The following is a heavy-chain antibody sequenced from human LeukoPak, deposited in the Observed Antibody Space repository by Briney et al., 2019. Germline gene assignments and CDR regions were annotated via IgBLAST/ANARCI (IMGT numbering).Heavy chain of an antibody. CDR2: INHSGST. D-gene: IGHD3-22*01. CDR3: ARGASSGYPGQGTGTYYMDV. V-gene: IGHV4-34*01. CDR1: GGSFSGYY. J-gene: IGHJ6*03. Sequence: SETLPLTCAVYGGSFSGYYWSWIRQPPGKGLEWIGEINHSGSTNYNPSLKSRVTISVDTSKNQFSLKLSSVTAADTAVYYCARGASSGYPGQGTGTYYMDVWGKGTTVTVSS.